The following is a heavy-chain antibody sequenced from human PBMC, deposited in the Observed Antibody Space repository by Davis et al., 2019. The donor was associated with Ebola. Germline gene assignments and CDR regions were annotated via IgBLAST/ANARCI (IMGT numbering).Heavy chain of an antibody. CDR2: IIPIFGTA. J-gene: IGHJ6*02. D-gene: IGHD1-26*01. Sequence: AASVKVSCKASGGTFSSYAISWVRQAPGQGLEWMGGIIPIFGTANYAQKFQGRVTITADESTSTTYMELSSLRSEDTAVYYCATPARVGATYHYGMDVWGQGTTVTVSS. CDR1: GGTFSSYA. CDR3: ATPARVGATYHYGMDV. V-gene: IGHV1-69*13.